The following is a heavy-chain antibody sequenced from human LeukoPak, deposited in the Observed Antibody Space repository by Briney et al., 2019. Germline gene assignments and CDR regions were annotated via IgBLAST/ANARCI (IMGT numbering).Heavy chain of an antibody. CDR3: ARVVGQLPHLADY. J-gene: IGHJ4*02. CDR1: GFTVSSNY. CDR2: IYSGGST. Sequence: GGSLRLSCAASGFTVSSNYMSWVRQAPGRGLEWVSVIYSGGSTYYADSVKGRFTISRDNSKNTVDLQMNNLRAEDTAVYYCARVVGQLPHLADYWGQETLVTVSS. V-gene: IGHV3-53*01. D-gene: IGHD2-2*01.